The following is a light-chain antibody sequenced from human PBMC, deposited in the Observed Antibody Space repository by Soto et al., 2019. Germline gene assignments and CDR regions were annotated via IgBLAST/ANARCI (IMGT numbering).Light chain of an antibody. J-gene: IGKJ3*01. CDR2: GAS. Sequence: EIVMTQSPATLSVPPGERATLSCRASQSVSSNLAWYQQKPGQAPRLLIYGASTRATDIPGRFSGSGSGTEFTLTISSLQSEDFAVYYCQQYNNWPLFTFGPGTKVDIK. CDR3: QQYNNWPLFT. CDR1: QSVSSN. V-gene: IGKV3-15*01.